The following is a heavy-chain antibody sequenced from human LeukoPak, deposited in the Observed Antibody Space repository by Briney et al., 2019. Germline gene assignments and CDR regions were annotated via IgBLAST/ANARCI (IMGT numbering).Heavy chain of an antibody. CDR3: TTTLRFLEWPKGTFHY. V-gene: IGHV3-23*01. J-gene: IGHJ4*02. CDR1: GFTFSNYG. CDR2: ISGSGNSA. Sequence: PGGSLRLSCAASGFTFSNYGMSWVRQAPGKGLQWVSAISGSGNSADYADSVKGRFTISRDNSKNTLYLQMNSLRAEDTALYYCTTTLRFLEWPKGTFHYWGQGTLVTVPS. D-gene: IGHD3-3*01.